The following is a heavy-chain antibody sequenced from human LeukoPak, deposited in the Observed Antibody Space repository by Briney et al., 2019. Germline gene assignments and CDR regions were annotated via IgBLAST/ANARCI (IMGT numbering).Heavy chain of an antibody. CDR1: GGSISSYY. Sequence: EASETLSLTCTVSGGSISSYYWSWIRQPAGKGLEWIGRIYTSGSTNYNPSLKSRVTMSVDTSKNQFSLKLSSVTAADTAVYYCARDGLWFGLKGWFDPWGQGTLVTVSS. J-gene: IGHJ5*02. D-gene: IGHD3-10*01. V-gene: IGHV4-4*07. CDR2: IYTSGST. CDR3: ARDGLWFGLKGWFDP.